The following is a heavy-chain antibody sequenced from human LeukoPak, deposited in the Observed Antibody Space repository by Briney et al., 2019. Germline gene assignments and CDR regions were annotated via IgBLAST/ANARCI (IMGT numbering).Heavy chain of an antibody. CDR1: GGSISSGGYY. D-gene: IGHD2-2*01. CDR2: IYYSGST. J-gene: IGHJ6*04. Sequence: SQTLSFTCTVSGGSISSGGYYWSWIRQHPGKGLEWIGYIYYSGSTYYNPSLKSRVTISVDTSKNQFSLKLSSVTAADTAVYYCARDRRIVVVPAAIGDLQDGYYYYGMDVWGKGTTVTVSS. CDR3: ARDRRIVVVPAAIGDLQDGYYYYGMDV. V-gene: IGHV4-31*03.